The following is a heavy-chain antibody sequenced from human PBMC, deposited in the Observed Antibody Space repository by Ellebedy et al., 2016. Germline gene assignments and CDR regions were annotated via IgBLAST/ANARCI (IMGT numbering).Heavy chain of an antibody. CDR2: IVVGSGNT. CDR3: AREGAYCSGGSCYEDDY. D-gene: IGHD2-15*01. Sequence: ASVKVSCKASGSTFTSSAVQWVRQARGQRLEWIGWIVVGSGNTNYAQKFQERVTITRDMSTSTAYMELSSLRSEDTAVYYCAREGAYCSGGSCYEDDYWGQGMLVTVSS. J-gene: IGHJ4*02. V-gene: IGHV1-58*01. CDR1: GSTFTSSA.